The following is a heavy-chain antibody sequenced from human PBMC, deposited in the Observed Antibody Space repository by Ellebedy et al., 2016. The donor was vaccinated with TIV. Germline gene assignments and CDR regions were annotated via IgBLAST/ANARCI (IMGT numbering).Heavy chain of an antibody. V-gene: IGHV1-3*01. D-gene: IGHD3-10*01. Sequence: AASVKVSCKASGYTFTSYAMHLVRQAPGQRLAWMGWINAGNGNTKYSQKFQGRVTMTRNTSISTAYMELSSLRSEKTAVYYCARGFDGSGSYYYYGMDVWGQGTTVTVSS. CDR2: INAGNGNT. CDR1: GYTFTSYA. CDR3: ARGFDGSGSYYYYGMDV. J-gene: IGHJ6*02.